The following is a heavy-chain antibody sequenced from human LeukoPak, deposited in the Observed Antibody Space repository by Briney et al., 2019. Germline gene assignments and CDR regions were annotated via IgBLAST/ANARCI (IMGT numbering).Heavy chain of an antibody. CDR3: ARDWGVVVVAATGNWFDP. D-gene: IGHD2-15*01. V-gene: IGHV1-69*04. CDR1: GYTFTSYD. CDR2: IIPIFGIA. Sequence: ASVKVSCKASGYTFTSYDINWVRQATGQGLEWMGRIIPIFGIANYAQKFQGRVTITADKSTSTAYMELSSLRSEDTAVYYCARDWGVVVVAATGNWFDPWGQGTLVTVSS. J-gene: IGHJ5*02.